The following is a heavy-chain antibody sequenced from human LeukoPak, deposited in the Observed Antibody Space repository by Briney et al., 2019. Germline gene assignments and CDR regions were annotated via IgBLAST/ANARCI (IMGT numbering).Heavy chain of an antibody. CDR2: IYTSGST. J-gene: IGHJ4*02. CDR3: AGYYDSSGYYYSDY. D-gene: IGHD3-22*01. CDR1: GGSISSGSYY. Sequence: PSETLSLTCTVSGGSISSGSYYWSWIRQPAGKGLEWIGRIYTSGSTNYNPSLKSRVTISVDTSKNQFSLKLSSVTAADTAVYYCAGYYDSSGYYYSDYWGQGTLVTVSS. V-gene: IGHV4-61*02.